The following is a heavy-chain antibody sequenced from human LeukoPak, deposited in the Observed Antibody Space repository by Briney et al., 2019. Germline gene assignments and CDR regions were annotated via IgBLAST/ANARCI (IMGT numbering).Heavy chain of an antibody. CDR3: ASTIAAAGLYFDY. V-gene: IGHV4-59*08. CDR2: IYYSGST. CDR1: GGSISSYY. Sequence: SEPLSLTCSVSGGSISSYYWSWIRQPPGKGLEWIGYIYYSGSTNYNPSLKSRVTISVDTSKNQFSLKLSSVTAADTAVYYCASTIAAAGLYFDYWGQGTLVTVSS. D-gene: IGHD6-13*01. J-gene: IGHJ4*02.